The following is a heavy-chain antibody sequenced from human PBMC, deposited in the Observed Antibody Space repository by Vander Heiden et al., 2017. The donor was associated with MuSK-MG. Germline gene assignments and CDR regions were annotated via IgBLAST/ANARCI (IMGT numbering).Heavy chain of an antibody. CDR2: TNHSGRT. Sequence: QVQLQQWGAGLLKPSETLSLTCAVYGGSFSGYYWSWIRQPPGKGLEWIGETNHSGRTNYNPARKSRVTISVDTSKNQLSLKLRSVTAADTAVYYCARGGYDVWSGYYVYWGQGTMVTVYS. J-gene: IGHJ4*02. CDR3: ARGGYDVWSGYYVY. V-gene: IGHV4-34*01. D-gene: IGHD3-3*01. CDR1: GGSFSGYY.